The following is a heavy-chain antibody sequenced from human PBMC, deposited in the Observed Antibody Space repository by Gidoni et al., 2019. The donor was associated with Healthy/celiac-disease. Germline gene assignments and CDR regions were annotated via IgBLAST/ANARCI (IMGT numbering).Heavy chain of an antibody. V-gene: IGHV3-21*01. CDR2: ISSSSSYI. CDR3: ASSGDSSGYSDY. D-gene: IGHD3-22*01. CDR1: GFTFSSYS. J-gene: IGHJ4*02. Sequence: EVQLVESGGGLVKPGGSLRLSCAASGFTFSSYSMNWVRQAPGKGLEWVSSISSSSSYIYYADSVKGRFTISRDNAKNSLYLQMNSLRAEDTAVYYCASSGDSSGYSDYWGQGTLVTVSS.